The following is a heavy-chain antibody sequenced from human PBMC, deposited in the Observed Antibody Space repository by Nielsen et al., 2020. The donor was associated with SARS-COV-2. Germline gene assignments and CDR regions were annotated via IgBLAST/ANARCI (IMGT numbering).Heavy chain of an antibody. CDR2: ISSSSSYI. V-gene: IGHV3-21*01. CDR1: GFTFSSYS. D-gene: IGHD3-9*01. J-gene: IGHJ5*02. CDR3: ARRITRYFDLFDP. Sequence: GGSLRLSCAASGFTFSSYSMNWVRQAPGKGLEWVSSISSSSSYIYYADSVKGRFTISRDNAKNSLYLQMNSLRAEDTAVYYCARRITRYFDLFDPWGQGTLVTVSS.